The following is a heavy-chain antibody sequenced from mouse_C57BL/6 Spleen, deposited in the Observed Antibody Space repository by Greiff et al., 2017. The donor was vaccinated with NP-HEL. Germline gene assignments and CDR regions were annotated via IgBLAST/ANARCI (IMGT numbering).Heavy chain of an antibody. V-gene: IGHV5-4*03. J-gene: IGHJ4*01. CDR3: ARGRAMDY. Sequence: EVKLMESGGGLVKPGGSLKLSCAASGFTFSSYAMSWVRQTPEKRLEWVATISDGGSYTYYPDNVKGRFTISRDNAKNNLYLQMSHLKSEDTAMYYCARGRAMDYWGQGTSVTVSS. CDR2: ISDGGSYT. D-gene: IGHD3-3*01. CDR1: GFTFSSYA.